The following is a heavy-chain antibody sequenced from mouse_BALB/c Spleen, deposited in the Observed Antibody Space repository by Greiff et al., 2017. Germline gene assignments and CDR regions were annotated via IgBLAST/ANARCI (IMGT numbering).Heavy chain of an antibody. CDR2: ISNLAYSI. V-gene: IGHV5-15*02. CDR1: GFTFSDYG. D-gene: IGHD1-2*01. Sequence: EVKVVESGGGLVQPGGSRKLSCAASGFTFSDYGMAWVRQAPGKGPEWVAFISNLAYSIYYADTVTGRFTISRENAKNTLYLEMSSLRSEDTAMYYCARPFTTATSWFAYWGQGTLVTVSA. J-gene: IGHJ3*01. CDR3: ARPFTTATSWFAY.